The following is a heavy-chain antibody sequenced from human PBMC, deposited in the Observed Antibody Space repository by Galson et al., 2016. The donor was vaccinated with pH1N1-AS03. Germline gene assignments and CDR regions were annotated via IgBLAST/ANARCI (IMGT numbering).Heavy chain of an antibody. Sequence: SLILPCAASGCSVSTSAVHWFLQAPRTGREWGALISYYRQNKDYPESVKGRATLFLDGSQNKVYLQMNSLTVEDTGVHYCARRWGAYDGRYSSYCGMDAWGQGTTVIVSS. CDR2: ISYYRQNK. V-gene: IGHV3-30*01. J-gene: IGHJ6*02. D-gene: IGHD3-16*01. CDR1: GCSVSTSA. CDR3: ARRWGAYDGRYSSYCGMDA.